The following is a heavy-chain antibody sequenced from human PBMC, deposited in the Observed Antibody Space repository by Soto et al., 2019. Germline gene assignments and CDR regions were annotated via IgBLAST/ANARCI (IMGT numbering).Heavy chain of an antibody. CDR3: ARWDGIMFYFDN. CDR2: IYHSGAT. J-gene: IGHJ4*02. V-gene: IGHV4-59*02. D-gene: IGHD1-1*01. CDR1: GGSVTSNY. Sequence: SETLSLTCAVSGGSVTSNYWTWVRQPPGKGLEWIGYIYHSGATNYNPSLKSRVTISIDTPENQFSLRLSSMTAADTAVYYCARWDGIMFYFDNWGQGTLVTVSS.